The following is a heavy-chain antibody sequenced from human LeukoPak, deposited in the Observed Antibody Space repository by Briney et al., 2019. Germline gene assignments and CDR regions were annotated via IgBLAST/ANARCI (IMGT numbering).Heavy chain of an antibody. V-gene: IGHV4-31*03. J-gene: IGHJ6*02. Sequence: SETLSLTCTVSGGSISSGGYSWSWIRQHPGKGLEWIGYIYYSGSTYYNPSLKSRVTISVDTSKNQFSLKLSSVTAADTAVYYCARDSAGVAAAGTRGIYYYGMDVWGQGTTVTVSS. CDR2: IYYSGST. CDR1: GGSISSGGYS. CDR3: ARDSAGVAAAGTRGIYYYGMDV. D-gene: IGHD6-13*01.